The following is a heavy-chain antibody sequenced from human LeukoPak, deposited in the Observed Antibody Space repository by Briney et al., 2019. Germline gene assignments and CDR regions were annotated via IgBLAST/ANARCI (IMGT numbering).Heavy chain of an antibody. V-gene: IGHV3-23*01. J-gene: IGHJ4*02. CDR2: ISGSGGST. D-gene: IGHD6-13*01. CDR1: GFTFSSYA. CDR3: AKDRGRGARRNIAAAGPFDY. Sequence: GGSLRLSCAASGFTFSSYAMSWVRQAPGKGLEWVSAISGSGGSTYYADSVKGRFTISRDNSKNTLYLQMNSLGAEDTAVYYCAKDRGRGARRNIAAAGPFDYWGQGTLVTVSS.